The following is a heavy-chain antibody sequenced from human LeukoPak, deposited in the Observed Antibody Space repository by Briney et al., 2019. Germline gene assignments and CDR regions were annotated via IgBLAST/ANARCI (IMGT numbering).Heavy chain of an antibody. CDR2: IHYSGST. D-gene: IGHD5-18*01. CDR3: AKYGYNYGLDY. CDR1: GGSISGYF. J-gene: IGHJ4*02. V-gene: IGHV4-59*08. Sequence: SETLSLTCTVSGGSISGYFWSWIRQSPGKGLEWIGYIHYSGSTNYKPSLKSRVTMSVDTSKNQFSLKLSSVTAADTAMYYCAKYGYNYGLDYWGQGTLVTVSS.